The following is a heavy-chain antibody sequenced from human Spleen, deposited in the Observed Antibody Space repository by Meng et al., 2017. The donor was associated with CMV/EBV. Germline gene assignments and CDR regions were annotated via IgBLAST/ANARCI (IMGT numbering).Heavy chain of an antibody. D-gene: IGHD3-3*02. CDR2: SYSAGASS. CDR3: AKDGHHCWSNSCQREYYSLGMDA. CDR1: GFTFSDYT. J-gene: IGHJ6*02. Sequence: GESLKISCTASGFTFSDYTMTWVRQAPGKGLEWVSISYSAGASSYYADSVEGRFTILRDDSANTLFLQMNSLRAEDTAVYYCAKDGHHCWSNSCQREYYSLGMDAWGQGTTVTVSS. V-gene: IGHV3-23*03.